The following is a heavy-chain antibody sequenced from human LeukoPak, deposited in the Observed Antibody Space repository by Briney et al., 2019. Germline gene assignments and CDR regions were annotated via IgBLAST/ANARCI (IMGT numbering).Heavy chain of an antibody. J-gene: IGHJ6*03. CDR3: TKDLSVHNYYYYYMDV. CDR2: ISGSGGST. Sequence: GGSLRLSCAASGFTFSSYAMSWVRQAPGKGLEWVSAISGSGGSTYYADSVKGRFTISRDNSKNTLYLQMNSLRAEDTAVYYCTKDLSVHNYYYYYMDVWGKGTTVTVSS. V-gene: IGHV3-23*01. CDR1: GFTFSSYA. D-gene: IGHD5/OR15-5a*01.